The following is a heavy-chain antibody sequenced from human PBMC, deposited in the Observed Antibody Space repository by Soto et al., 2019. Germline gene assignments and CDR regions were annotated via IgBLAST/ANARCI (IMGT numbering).Heavy chain of an antibody. CDR1: GGSISSCCYS. V-gene: IGHV4-30-2*01. D-gene: IGHD6-19*01. CDR2: IYHSGST. Sequence: PSETLSLTCAVSGGSISSCCYSWSWIRQPPGKGLEWIGYIYHSGSTYYNPSLKSRVTISVDRSKNQFSLKLSSVTAADTAVYYCARAGGLGAVAADYWGQGTLVTVSS. CDR3: ARAGGLGAVAADY. J-gene: IGHJ4*02.